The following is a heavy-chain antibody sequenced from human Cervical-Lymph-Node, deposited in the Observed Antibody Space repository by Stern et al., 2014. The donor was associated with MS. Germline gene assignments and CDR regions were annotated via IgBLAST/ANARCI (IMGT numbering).Heavy chain of an antibody. D-gene: IGHD4-17*01. Sequence: VQLVQSGAEVKKPGASVKVSCKASGYTFTNYGITWVRKAPGQGLEWMGWISAYNGNTNYAQKLQGRVTMTTDTSTSTAYMELRTLRSDDTAVYYCAREEDGDNWYFQHWGQGTLVTVSS. CDR1: GYTFTNYG. V-gene: IGHV1-18*01. J-gene: IGHJ1*01. CDR2: ISAYNGNT. CDR3: AREEDGDNWYFQH.